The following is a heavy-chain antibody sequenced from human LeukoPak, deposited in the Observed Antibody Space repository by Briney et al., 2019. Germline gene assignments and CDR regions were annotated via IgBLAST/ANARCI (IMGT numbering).Heavy chain of an antibody. D-gene: IGHD7-27*01. Sequence: PGGSLRLSCGASGFIFSDHYMSWFRQAPGRGLEWISYITKSGTDIEYADSVKGRFTISRDKAKNSLFLQMNSLRADDTAVYFCGRGHWGIDYWGQGTLVTVSS. CDR3: GRGHWGIDY. J-gene: IGHJ4*02. CDR1: GFIFSDHY. CDR2: ITKSGTDI. V-gene: IGHV3-11*04.